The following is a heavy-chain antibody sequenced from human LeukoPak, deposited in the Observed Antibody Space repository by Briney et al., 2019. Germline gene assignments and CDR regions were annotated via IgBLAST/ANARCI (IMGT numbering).Heavy chain of an antibody. CDR3: ARDGAGDHVLDY. CDR2: ISSSGSTI. CDR1: GFTFSSYE. V-gene: IGHV3-48*03. J-gene: IGHJ4*02. D-gene: IGHD1-14*01. Sequence: PGGSLRLSCAASGFTFSSYEMNWVRQAPGKGLEWVSYISSSGSTIYYADSVKGRFTISRDNAKNSLYLQMNSLRAEDTAVYYCARDGAGDHVLDYWGQGTLVTVSS.